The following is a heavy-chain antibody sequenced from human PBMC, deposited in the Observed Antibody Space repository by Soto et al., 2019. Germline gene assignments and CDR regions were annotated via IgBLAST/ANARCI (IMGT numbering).Heavy chain of an antibody. Sequence: EVELVESGGGLVQAGGSLRVSCGVSGFTSSDHYMDWVRQAPGKGLEWVGRTANKRSRYTTEYAASVKGRFILSRDDSKTSVYMQMNSLKIEDTAVYYCARAGFGHGLDVWGQGTTVTVSS. CDR3: ARAGFGHGLDV. V-gene: IGHV3-72*01. CDR2: TANKRSRYTT. CDR1: GFTSSDHY. J-gene: IGHJ6*02. D-gene: IGHD3-16*01.